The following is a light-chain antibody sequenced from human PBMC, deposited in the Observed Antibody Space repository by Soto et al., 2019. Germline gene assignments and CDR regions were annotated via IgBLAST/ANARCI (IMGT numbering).Light chain of an antibody. J-gene: IGLJ2*01. CDR3: SSYTARNTLGA. CDR1: NSDIGSYDF. Sequence: QSALTQPASISGSPGQSITISCTGSNSDIGSYDFVAWYQQLPGRSPRLIIYGVTNRPSGVSDRFSGSKSGNTASLTISGLREDDEADYYCSSYTARNTLGAFGGGTKLTVL. CDR2: GVT. V-gene: IGLV2-14*03.